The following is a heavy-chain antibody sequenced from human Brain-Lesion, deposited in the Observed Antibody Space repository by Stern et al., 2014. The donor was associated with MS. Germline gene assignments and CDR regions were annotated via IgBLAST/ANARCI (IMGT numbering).Heavy chain of an antibody. Sequence: DQLVESGPGLVKPSGTLSLTCAVSCGSISSSNWGSWVRQSPGKGLEWIGEIYHSGGTKYSPSFESRVIISVDKSKNQFSLKLSYVTAADTAVYYCARELPDLNAFDIWGQGTMVTVSS. J-gene: IGHJ3*02. CDR1: CGSISSSNW. CDR3: ARELPDLNAFDI. V-gene: IGHV4-4*02. D-gene: IGHD1-14*01. CDR2: IYHSGGT.